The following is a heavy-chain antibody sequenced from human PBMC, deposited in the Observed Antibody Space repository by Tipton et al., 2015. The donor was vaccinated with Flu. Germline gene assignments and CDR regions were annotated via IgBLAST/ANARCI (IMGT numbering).Heavy chain of an antibody. D-gene: IGHD6-13*01. V-gene: IGHV3-7*03. Sequence: VQLVQSGGGLVQPGGSLRLSCAGSGFTFSSYWMTWVRQAPGKGLEWVANIKQDGSEKYYVDSVKGRFTISRDNAKNSLYLQMNSLRAEDTALYYCARAIAAAASYWGQGTLVTVSS. CDR2: IKQDGSEK. J-gene: IGHJ4*02. CDR3: ARAIAAAASY. CDR1: GFTFSSYW.